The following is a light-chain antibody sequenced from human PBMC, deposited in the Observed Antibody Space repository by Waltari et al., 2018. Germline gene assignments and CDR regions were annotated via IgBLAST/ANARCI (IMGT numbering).Light chain of an antibody. CDR3: QQYGSSPLT. Sequence: EIVLTQSPATLSLSPGERATLSCRASQSVSSSYLAWYQQKPGLEPRLLIYDASSRATGIPDRFSGSGSGTDFTLTISRLEPEDFAVYYCQQYGSSPLTFGGGTKVEIK. V-gene: IGKV3D-20*01. J-gene: IGKJ4*01. CDR2: DAS. CDR1: QSVSSSY.